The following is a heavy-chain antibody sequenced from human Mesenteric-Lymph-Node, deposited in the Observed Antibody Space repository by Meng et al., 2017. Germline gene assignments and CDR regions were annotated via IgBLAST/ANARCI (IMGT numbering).Heavy chain of an antibody. CDR1: GITFRGAW. V-gene: IGHV3-7*01. CDR2: INDDGSEK. D-gene: IGHD1-26*01. CDR3: ARDVVVGQTTRTPFDY. Sequence: GESLKISCAASGITFRGAWMSWVRQTPRKGLEWVAHINDDGSEKYYVDSVKGRFTISRDNAKNSLSLQMNSLTAEDTAVYYCARDVVVGQTTRTPFDYWGQGTLVTVSS. J-gene: IGHJ4*02.